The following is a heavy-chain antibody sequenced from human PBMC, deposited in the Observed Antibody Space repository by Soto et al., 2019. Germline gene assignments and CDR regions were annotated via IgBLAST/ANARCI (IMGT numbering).Heavy chain of an antibody. D-gene: IGHD6-13*01. V-gene: IGHV4-61*01. CDR3: ARPQGDLEYAGNSWMVDWFDP. Sequence: SETLSLTCTVSGRSVSSGSYYWSWIRQPPGKGLQWIGYIYYSGSTNYNPSLKSRVTISEDTSKNQFSLKLSSVTAADTAVYYSARPQGDLEYAGNSWMVDWFDPGGQGTLVTV. CDR1: GRSVSSGSYY. CDR2: IYYSGST. J-gene: IGHJ5*02.